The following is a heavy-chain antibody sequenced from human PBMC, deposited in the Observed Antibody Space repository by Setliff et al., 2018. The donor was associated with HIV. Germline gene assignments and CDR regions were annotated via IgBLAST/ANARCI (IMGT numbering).Heavy chain of an antibody. CDR1: GFTFSTYT. V-gene: IGHV3-21*06. D-gene: IGHD7-27*01. CDR3: ARVEYWGLPHYYYYMDV. Sequence: PGGSLRLSCAASGFTFSTYTMTWVRQAPGKGLEWVSSITGTSGYIYYADSVKGRFTISRDNAKNSLYLQMNSLRAEDTAVYYCARVEYWGLPHYYYYMDVWGKGTTVTVSS. J-gene: IGHJ6*03. CDR2: ITGTSGYI.